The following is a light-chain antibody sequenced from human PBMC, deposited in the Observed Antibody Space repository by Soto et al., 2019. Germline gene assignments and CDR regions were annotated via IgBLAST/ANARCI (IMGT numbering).Light chain of an antibody. V-gene: IGKV1-27*01. CDR1: RGISNS. CDR3: QQYTSYSWT. CDR2: AAS. Sequence: IQMTQSPSSLSASVGDRVTIPCRASRGISNSLAWYQQKPGKVPKLLIYAASTLQSGVPSRFSASGSGTEFTLIISSLQPDDFATYYCQQYTSYSWTFGQGTKV. J-gene: IGKJ1*01.